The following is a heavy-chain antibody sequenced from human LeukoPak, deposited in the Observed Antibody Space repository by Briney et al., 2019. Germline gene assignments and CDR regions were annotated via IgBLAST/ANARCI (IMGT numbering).Heavy chain of an antibody. J-gene: IGHJ4*02. V-gene: IGHV1-46*01. D-gene: IGHD4-11*01. CDR2: INPSGGST. Sequence: ASVKVSCKASGYTFTSYYMHWVRQAPGQGLEWMGIINPSGGSTSYAQKFQGRVTMTRDMSTSTVYMELSSLRSEDTAVYYYARDRVRTTVTTGGYYFDYWGQGTLVTVSS. CDR3: ARDRVRTTVTTGGYYFDY. CDR1: GYTFTSYY.